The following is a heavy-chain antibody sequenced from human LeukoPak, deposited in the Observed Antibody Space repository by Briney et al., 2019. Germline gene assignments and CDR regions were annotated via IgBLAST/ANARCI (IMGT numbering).Heavy chain of an antibody. J-gene: IGHJ3*02. CDR1: GFTFSNYE. CDR3: ARDSAVTTAFDI. D-gene: IGHD4-17*01. Sequence: GGSLRLSCAASGFTFSNYEMNWVRQAPGKGLEWVSYISSSGSTMYYADSVKGRFTISRDNAKNSLYLQMNSLRAEDTAVYYCARDSAVTTAFDIWGQGTMVTVSS. V-gene: IGHV3-48*03. CDR2: ISSSGSTM.